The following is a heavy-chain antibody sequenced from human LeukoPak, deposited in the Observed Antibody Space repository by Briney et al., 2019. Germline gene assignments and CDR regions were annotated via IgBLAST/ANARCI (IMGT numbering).Heavy chain of an antibody. D-gene: IGHD2-2*01. CDR2: IIPIFGAA. CDR1: GGTFSIYA. V-gene: IGHV1-69*13. CDR3: ARDRIIVVVPAANHYYYYGMDV. Sequence: GASVKVSCKASGGTFSIYAISWVRQAPGQGLEWMGGIIPIFGAANYAQKFQGRVTITADESTSTAYMELSSLRSEDTAVYYCARDRIIVVVPAANHYYYYGMDVWGQGTTVTDSS. J-gene: IGHJ6*02.